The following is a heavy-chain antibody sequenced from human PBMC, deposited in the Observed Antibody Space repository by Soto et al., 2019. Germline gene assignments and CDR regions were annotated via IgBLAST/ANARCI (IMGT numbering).Heavy chain of an antibody. D-gene: IGHD3-3*01. CDR3: ARGHFGVTMDV. CDR1: EFTFSSYS. CDR2: VNGGGDIT. J-gene: IGHJ6*02. V-gene: IGHV3-23*01. Sequence: PGGSLRLSCAASEFTFSSYSMSWVRQAPGRGLEWVSGVNGGGDITYYAESVKGRFTISRDNSKNTLYLQMNSLRAEDTAVFYCARGHFGVTMDVWGQGTTVTVSS.